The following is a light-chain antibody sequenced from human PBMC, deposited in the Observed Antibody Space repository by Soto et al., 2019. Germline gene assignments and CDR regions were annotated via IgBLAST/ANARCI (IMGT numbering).Light chain of an antibody. CDR3: QQYYSTPRT. V-gene: IGKV4-1*01. Sequence: DIVMTQSPDSLAVSLGERATINCKSSQSVLYSSNNKNYLAWYQQKPGQPPKLLIYWASTRESGVPDRFSGRGSGTDFTLTISILQAEDVAVYYCQQYYSTPRTFGQGTKVEIK. CDR2: WAS. J-gene: IGKJ1*01. CDR1: QSVLYSSNNKNY.